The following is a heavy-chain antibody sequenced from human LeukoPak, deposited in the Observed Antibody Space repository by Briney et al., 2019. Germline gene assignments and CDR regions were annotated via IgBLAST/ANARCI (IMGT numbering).Heavy chain of an antibody. Sequence: ASVKVSCKASGYTFTSYGISWVRQAPGQGLEWMGWISAYNGNTNYAQKLQGRVTMTTDTSTSTAYMELRSLRSDDTAVYYCARGAPYSGYDNLFDYWGQGTLVTVSS. V-gene: IGHV1-18*01. CDR2: ISAYNGNT. CDR1: GYTFTSYG. CDR3: ARGAPYSGYDNLFDY. J-gene: IGHJ4*02. D-gene: IGHD5-12*01.